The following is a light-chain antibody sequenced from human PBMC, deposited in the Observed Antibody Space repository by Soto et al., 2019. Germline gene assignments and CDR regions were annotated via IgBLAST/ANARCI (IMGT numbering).Light chain of an antibody. CDR3: QQYDNLPLT. CDR2: DAS. Sequence: DIQMTQSPSSLSASVGDRVTITCQASQDINNYLNWYQQKPGKAPKLLIYDASNLETGVPSRFSGSRSGTDFTFTISSLPPEDIAAYYCQQYDNLPLTFGGGTKVEIK. V-gene: IGKV1-33*01. J-gene: IGKJ4*01. CDR1: QDINNY.